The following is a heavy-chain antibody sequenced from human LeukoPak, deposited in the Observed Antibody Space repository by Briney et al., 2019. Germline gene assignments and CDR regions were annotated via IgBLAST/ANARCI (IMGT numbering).Heavy chain of an antibody. CDR1: GFTVSSNY. CDR3: ARGRTGSHDAFDI. CDR2: IYSVGST. V-gene: IGHV3-53*01. D-gene: IGHD1-1*01. J-gene: IGHJ3*02. Sequence: PGGSLRLSCAASGFTVSSNYMSWVRQAPGKGLEWVSVIYSVGSTYYADSVKGRFTISRDSSKNTLYLQMNSLRGEDTAVYYCARGRTGSHDAFDIWGQGTMVTVSS.